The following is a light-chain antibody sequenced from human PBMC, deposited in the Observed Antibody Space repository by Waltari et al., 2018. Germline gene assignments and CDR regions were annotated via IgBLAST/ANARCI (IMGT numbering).Light chain of an antibody. Sequence: VLTQSPATLSLSPGEKATLSCRASQSVNNYLAWYQEKPGQAPRLLIYDASNRATAIPGRFSGSGSGTDFTLTISSLEPEDFAVYYCQQRSNWPRFTFGPGTRVDIK. CDR1: QSVNNY. V-gene: IGKV3-11*01. J-gene: IGKJ3*01. CDR3: QQRSNWPRFT. CDR2: DAS.